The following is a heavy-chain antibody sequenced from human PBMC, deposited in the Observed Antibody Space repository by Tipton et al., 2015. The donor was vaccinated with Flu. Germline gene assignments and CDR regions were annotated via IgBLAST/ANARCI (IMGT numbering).Heavy chain of an antibody. Sequence: LRLSCAVYGGSFSGYYWSWIRQPPGKGLEWIGEINHSGSTNYNPSLKSRVTISVDTSKNQFSLKLSSLTAADTAVYYCARKRTSTCCHDSWGQGTLVTVSS. D-gene: IGHD2-2*01. J-gene: IGHJ5*01. CDR1: GGSFSGYY. V-gene: IGHV4-34*01. CDR2: INHSGST. CDR3: ARKRTSTCCHDS.